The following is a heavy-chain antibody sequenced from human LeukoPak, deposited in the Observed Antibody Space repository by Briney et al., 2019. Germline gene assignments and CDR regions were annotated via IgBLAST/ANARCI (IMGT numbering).Heavy chain of an antibody. Sequence: GTSLRLSCAASGFTFSGSAIHWVRQASGKGLEWVGLIRGKANTDATAYGASVKGRFTISRDDSKNTAYLQMNSLKTEDTAVYYCTMGYYDSSGYYVTGRDWGQGTLVTVSS. J-gene: IGHJ4*02. V-gene: IGHV3-73*01. CDR3: TMGYYDSSGYYVTGRD. CDR1: GFTFSGSA. D-gene: IGHD3-22*01. CDR2: IRGKANTDAT.